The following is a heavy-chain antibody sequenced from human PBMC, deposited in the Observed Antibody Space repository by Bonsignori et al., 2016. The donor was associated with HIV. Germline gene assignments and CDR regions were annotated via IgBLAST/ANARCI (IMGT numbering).Heavy chain of an antibody. CDR2: IRSKAYGGTT. J-gene: IGHJ6*04. CDR3: ALYCSGTSCLDV. V-gene: IGHV3-49*02. Sequence: WIRQPPGKGLEWIGFIRSKAYGGTTEYAASVKGRFTISRNDSKSIAYLQMSSLQTEDTAVYYCALYCSGTSCLDVWGKGTTVTVSS. D-gene: IGHD2-2*01.